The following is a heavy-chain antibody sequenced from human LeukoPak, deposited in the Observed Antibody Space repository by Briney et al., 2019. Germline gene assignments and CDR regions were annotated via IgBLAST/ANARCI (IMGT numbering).Heavy chain of an antibody. CDR1: GGSINTYF. J-gene: IGHJ4*02. V-gene: IGHV4-59*01. CDR2: VYYNGIT. Sequence: SETLSLTCTVSGGSINTYFWTWIRQPPGKGLEWIGYVYYNGITNYNPSLKSRVSISLDTSKNQFSLRLNSVTAAETAVYYCASQLGGTTFHWGRGTLVTVSS. CDR3: ASQLGGTTFH. D-gene: IGHD1/OR15-1a*01.